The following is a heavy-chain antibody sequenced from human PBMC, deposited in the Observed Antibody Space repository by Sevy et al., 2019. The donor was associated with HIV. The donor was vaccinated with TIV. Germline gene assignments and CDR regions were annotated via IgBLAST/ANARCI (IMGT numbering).Heavy chain of an antibody. V-gene: IGHV3-33*01. CDR1: GFTFSSYG. CDR2: IWYDGSNK. Sequence: GGSLRLSCAASGFTFSSYGMHWVRQAPGKGLEWVAVIWYDGSNKYYADSVKGRFTISRDNSKNTLYLQMNILRAEDTAEYYGARALGSGWWWDAFDIWGQGTMVTVSS. J-gene: IGHJ3*02. CDR3: ARALGSGWWWDAFDI. D-gene: IGHD6-13*01.